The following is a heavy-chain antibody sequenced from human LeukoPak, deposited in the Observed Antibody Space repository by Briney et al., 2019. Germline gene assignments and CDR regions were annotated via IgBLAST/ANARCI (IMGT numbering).Heavy chain of an antibody. CDR3: ARAGNYYFEY. D-gene: IGHD1-7*01. J-gene: IGHJ4*02. V-gene: IGHV3-7*04. CDR1: GFTFSDYY. Sequence: GGSLRLSCAASGFTFSDYYMSWVRQAPGKGLEWVANIKQDGSERYYVDSVEGRFTISRDNAKNTLYLQMTGLRAEDTAIYYCARAGNYYFEYWGLGTLVTVSS. CDR2: IKQDGSER.